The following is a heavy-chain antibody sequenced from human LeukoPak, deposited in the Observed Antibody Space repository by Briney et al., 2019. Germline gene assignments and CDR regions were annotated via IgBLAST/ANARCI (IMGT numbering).Heavy chain of an antibody. V-gene: IGHV3-23*01. CDR3: VKPGSHYDY. J-gene: IGHJ4*02. Sequence: PGGSLRLSCAASGFTFSSYAMTWVRQAPGKGLEWVSTISNSGTSTYYADSVRGRFTISRDNSKKMLYLQMNSLRAEDTALYYCVKPGSHYDYWGQGTLVTVSS. D-gene: IGHD1-26*01. CDR2: ISNSGTST. CDR1: GFTFSSYA.